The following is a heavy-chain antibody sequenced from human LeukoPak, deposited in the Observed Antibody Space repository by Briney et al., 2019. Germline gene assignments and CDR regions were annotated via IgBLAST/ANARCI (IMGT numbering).Heavy chain of an antibody. Sequence: SETLSLTCTVSGGSISSYYWSWIRQPPGKGLEWIGYIYYSGSTNYNPSLKSRVTISVDTSKNQFSLKLSSVTAADTAVYYCARVGANYYDSGGYPYYFDYWGQGTLVTVSS. V-gene: IGHV4-59*01. D-gene: IGHD3-22*01. J-gene: IGHJ4*02. CDR3: ARVGANYYDSGGYPYYFDY. CDR1: GGSISSYY. CDR2: IYYSGST.